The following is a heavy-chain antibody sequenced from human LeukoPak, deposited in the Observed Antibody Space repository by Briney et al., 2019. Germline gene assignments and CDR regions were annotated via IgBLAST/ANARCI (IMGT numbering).Heavy chain of an antibody. D-gene: IGHD1-1*01. Sequence: LSETLSLTCTVSGGSIGSSSYYWGWIRQSSGKGLEWIGHIYYSGGSYNNPSLKSRVTISVDTSKNQFSLKLSSVTAADTAVCYCAKYSTAIAAYDFWGQGTLVTVSS. V-gene: IGHV4-39*01. CDR2: IYYSGGS. CDR3: AKYSTAIAAYDF. J-gene: IGHJ4*02. CDR1: GGSIGSSSYY.